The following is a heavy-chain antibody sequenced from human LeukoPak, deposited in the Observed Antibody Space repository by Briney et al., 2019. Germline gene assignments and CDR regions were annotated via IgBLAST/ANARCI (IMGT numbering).Heavy chain of an antibody. J-gene: IGHJ4*02. CDR2: INSDGSST. CDR3: AREDGGGYSYGFGFDY. D-gene: IGHD5-18*01. V-gene: IGHV3-74*01. CDR1: GFTFSSYW. Sequence: GGSLRLSCAASGFTFSSYWMHWVRQAPGKRLVWVSRINSDGSSTSYADSVKGRFTISRDNAKNTLYLQMNSLRAEDTAVYYCAREDGGGYSYGFGFDYWGQGTLVTVSS.